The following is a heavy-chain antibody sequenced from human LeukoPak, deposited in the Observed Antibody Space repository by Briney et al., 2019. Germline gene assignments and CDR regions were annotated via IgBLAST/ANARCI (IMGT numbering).Heavy chain of an antibody. CDR1: GYTFTSYD. J-gene: IGHJ4*02. CDR3: ARGGGYSYGKRGDY. D-gene: IGHD5-18*01. Sequence: ALVKVSCKASGYTFTSYDINWVRQATGQGLEWMGWMNPNSGNTGYAQKFQGRVTITRNTSISTAYMELSSLRSEDTAVYYCARGGGYSYGKRGDYWGQGNLVTVSS. V-gene: IGHV1-8*03. CDR2: MNPNSGNT.